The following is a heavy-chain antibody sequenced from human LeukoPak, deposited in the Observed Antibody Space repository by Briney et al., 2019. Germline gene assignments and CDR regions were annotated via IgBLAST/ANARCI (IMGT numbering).Heavy chain of an antibody. Sequence: GGSLRLSCAASGFNFSTCTMNWVRQAPGKGLEWVSSICRRSISIQFADSVKGPFTISGDNAKNSVYLQINSLRAEDTAIYYCARRGYIDSSGYDYWGQGTLVTVSS. D-gene: IGHD3-22*01. CDR3: ARRGYIDSSGYDY. J-gene: IGHJ4*02. CDR2: ICRRSISI. V-gene: IGHV3-21*01. CDR1: GFNFSTCT.